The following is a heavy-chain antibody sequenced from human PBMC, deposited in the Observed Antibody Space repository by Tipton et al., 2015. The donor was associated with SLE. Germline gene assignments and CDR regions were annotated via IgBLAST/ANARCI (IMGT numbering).Heavy chain of an antibody. J-gene: IGHJ3*02. Sequence: QSGAEVKKPGSSVKVSCKASGGTFSSYTISWVRQAPGQGPEWMGRIIPIVGIGNYAQKFQGRVTITADKSTSTAYMELSSLRSEDTAFYYCASRWCLHDRGYDLDAFDIWGQGPMLTVSS. CDR1: GGTFSSYT. V-gene: IGHV1-69*02. D-gene: IGHD5-12*01. CDR3: ASRWCLHDRGYDLDAFDI. CDR2: IIPIVGIG.